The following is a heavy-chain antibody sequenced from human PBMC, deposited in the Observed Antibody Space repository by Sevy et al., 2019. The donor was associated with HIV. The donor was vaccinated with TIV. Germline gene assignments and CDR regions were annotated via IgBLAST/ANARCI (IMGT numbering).Heavy chain of an antibody. CDR2: ISGSGGST. CDR3: AKPYCSSTSCYRGDAFDI. D-gene: IGHD2-2*01. Sequence: GGSLRLSCAASGFTFSSYAMSWVRQAPGKGLEWVSAISGSGGSTYYADSVKGRFTISRDNSKNTLYLQMNSLRAEDTAVYYCAKPYCSSTSCYRGDAFDIWGQGTMVTVSS. J-gene: IGHJ3*02. CDR1: GFTFSSYA. V-gene: IGHV3-23*01.